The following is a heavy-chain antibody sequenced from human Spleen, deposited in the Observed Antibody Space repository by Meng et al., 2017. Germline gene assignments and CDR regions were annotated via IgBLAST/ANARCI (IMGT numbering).Heavy chain of an antibody. CDR2: ISSAGSTI. CDR1: GFTFSNAW. D-gene: IGHD1-7*01. J-gene: IGHJ3*02. CDR3: ARDQPRNYGADAFDI. Sequence: GESLKISCAASGFTFSNAWMTWVRQAPGRGLEWISYISSAGSTINYADSVKGRFTISRDNAKESLYLQMNSLRVEDTAVYYCARDQPRNYGADAFDIWGRGTMVTVSS. V-gene: IGHV3-11*01.